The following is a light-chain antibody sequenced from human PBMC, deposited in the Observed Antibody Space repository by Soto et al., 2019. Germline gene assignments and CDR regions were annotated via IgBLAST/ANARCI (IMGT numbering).Light chain of an antibody. CDR1: SSDVGGYYY. J-gene: IGLJ2*01. CDR3: NSFTSSSTSV. V-gene: IGLV2-14*01. Sequence: QSALTQPASVSGSPGQSLTISCTGTSSDVGGYYYASWHQQHPGQAPKPLIYDVSNRPSGVPSRCSGSKSGNTASLTISGLQAEDEAVCYCNSFTSSSTSVFGGGTKLTVL. CDR2: DVS.